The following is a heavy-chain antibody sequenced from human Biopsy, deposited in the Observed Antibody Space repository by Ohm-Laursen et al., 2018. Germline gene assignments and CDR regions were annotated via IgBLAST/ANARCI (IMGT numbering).Heavy chain of an antibody. CDR1: GGSISSDY. V-gene: IGHV4-59*08. Sequence: SETLSLTCSVSGGSISSDYWSWIRQTPGKGLEWIGYIYYSGSTNYNPSLKSRVTISVDTSTNQFSLKVSSVTAADTALYFCARHPTGFWFDPWGHGTLVTVSS. J-gene: IGHJ5*02. CDR3: ARHPTGFWFDP. CDR2: IYYSGST.